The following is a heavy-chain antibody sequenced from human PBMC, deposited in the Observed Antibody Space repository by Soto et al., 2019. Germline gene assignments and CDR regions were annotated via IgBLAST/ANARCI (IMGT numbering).Heavy chain of an antibody. CDR2: ISYDGSNK. V-gene: IGHV3-30-3*01. D-gene: IGHD2-2*01. Sequence: GGSLRLSCAASGFTFSSYAMHWVRQAPGKGLEWVAVISYDGSNKYYAGSVRGRFTISRDNSRNTVYLQMNSLRADDTAVYFCAKGAQPNQYYFDFWGQGTLVTVSS. CDR3: AKGAQPNQYYFDF. CDR1: GFTFSSYA. J-gene: IGHJ4*02.